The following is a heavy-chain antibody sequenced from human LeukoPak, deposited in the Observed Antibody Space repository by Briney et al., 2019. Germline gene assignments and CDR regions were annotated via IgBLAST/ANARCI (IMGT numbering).Heavy chain of an antibody. V-gene: IGHV1-69*04. CDR3: VADILTGYYSSSGSNWFDP. Sequence: SVTVSCKASGGTFISYAISWVRQAPGQGLEWMGRIIPIFGIANYAQKFQGRVTITADKFTSTAYPELNSLRSEDTAVYYCVADILTGYYSSSGSNWFDPWGQGTLVTVSS. CDR1: GGTFISYA. D-gene: IGHD3-9*01. J-gene: IGHJ5*02. CDR2: IIPIFGIA.